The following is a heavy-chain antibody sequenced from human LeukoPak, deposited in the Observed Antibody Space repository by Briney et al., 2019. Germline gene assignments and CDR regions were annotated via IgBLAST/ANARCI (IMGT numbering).Heavy chain of an antibody. V-gene: IGHV4-39*07. CDR3: ARGGGWWELPYFDY. Sequence: SETLSLTCTVFGGSISSSSYYWGWIRQPPGKGLEWIGSIYYSGSTYYNPSLKSRVTISVDTSKNQFSLKLSSVTAADTAVYYCARGGGWWELPYFDYWGQGTLVTVSS. CDR1: GGSISSSSYY. D-gene: IGHD1-26*01. CDR2: IYYSGST. J-gene: IGHJ4*02.